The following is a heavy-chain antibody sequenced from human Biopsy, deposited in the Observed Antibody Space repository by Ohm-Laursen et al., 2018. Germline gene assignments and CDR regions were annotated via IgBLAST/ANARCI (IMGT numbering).Heavy chain of an antibody. CDR2: IIGIFRTA. CDR3: ARAGVWFGDRLEDYGMDV. D-gene: IGHD3-10*01. J-gene: IGHJ6*02. V-gene: IGHV1-69*13. Sequence: SVKVSCKVSGCTFSSSAITWVRQAPGQGLEWMGGIIGIFRTAHYAQKFQGRVTITADEFMSTAYMELSSLRSDDTAVYFCARAGVWFGDRLEDYGMDVWGQGTTVTVSS. CDR1: GCTFSSSA.